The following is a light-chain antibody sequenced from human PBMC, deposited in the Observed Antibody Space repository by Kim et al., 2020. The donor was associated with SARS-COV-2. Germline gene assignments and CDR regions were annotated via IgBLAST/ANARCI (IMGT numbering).Light chain of an antibody. CDR3: CSTTNTLDYV. CDR1: SSDVGGYNC. J-gene: IGLJ1*01. Sequence: GQSITISCTGTSSDVGGYNCVSWYQQHSGKAPRLIIYDVSDRPSGVSARFSGSKSANMASLTISGLRSEDEADYYCCSTTNTLDYVFGSGTKVTVL. V-gene: IGLV2-14*03. CDR2: DVS.